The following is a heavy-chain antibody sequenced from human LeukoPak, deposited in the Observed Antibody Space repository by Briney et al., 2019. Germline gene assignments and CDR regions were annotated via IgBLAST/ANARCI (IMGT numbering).Heavy chain of an antibody. CDR3: ARRGFCTSTSCYVFDH. V-gene: IGHV4-59*08. D-gene: IGHD2-2*01. CDR2: IYYSGST. J-gene: IGHJ4*02. Sequence: SETLSLTCTVSGGSISSYYWSWIRQSPGKGLEYIGHIYYSGSTNYSPSLKSRVTISVDTSKNQFSLNLSSVTAADTAVYYGARRGFCTSTSCYVFDHWGQGTLVTVSS. CDR1: GGSISSYY.